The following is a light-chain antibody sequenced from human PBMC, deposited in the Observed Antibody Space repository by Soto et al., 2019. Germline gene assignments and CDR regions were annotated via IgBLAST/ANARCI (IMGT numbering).Light chain of an antibody. CDR1: SSDVGGYNY. V-gene: IGLV2-14*01. CDR3: SSYTSSSTPLDV. Sequence: QSALTQPASVSGSPGQSITMSCTGTSSDVGGYNYVSWYQQHPGKAPKLMIYEVSNRPSGVSNRFSGSKSGNTASLTISGLQAEDEADYYCSSYTSSSTPLDVFGTGTKVTVL. CDR2: EVS. J-gene: IGLJ1*01.